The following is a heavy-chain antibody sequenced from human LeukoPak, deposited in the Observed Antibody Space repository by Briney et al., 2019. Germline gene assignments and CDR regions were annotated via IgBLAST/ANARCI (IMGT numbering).Heavy chain of an antibody. D-gene: IGHD3-16*01. CDR1: DASFSDSY. V-gene: IGHV4-34*01. CDR3: ARGRYGPRLGN. J-gene: IGHJ4*02. CDR2: INNSGST. Sequence: SETLSLTCAVYDASFSDSYWSWIRQSPEKGLEWIGEINNSGSTSYNPSLNSRVIMSVDRSKNQFSLRLTSVTAADTAVYYCARGRYGPRLGNWGQGTLVTVSS.